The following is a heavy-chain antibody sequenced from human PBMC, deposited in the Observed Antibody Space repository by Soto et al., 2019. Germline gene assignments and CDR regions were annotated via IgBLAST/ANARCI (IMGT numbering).Heavy chain of an antibody. D-gene: IGHD1-26*01. CDR1: GYTFTGYY. J-gene: IGHJ6*02. CDR3: ARGSSGRLKRYYYYGMDV. V-gene: IGHV1-2*04. Sequence: GASVKVSCKASGYTFTGYYMHWVRQAPGQGLEWMGWINPNSGGTNYAQKFQGWVTTTRDTSISTAYMELSRLRSDDTAVYYCARGSSGRLKRYYYYGMDVWGQGTTVTVSS. CDR2: INPNSGGT.